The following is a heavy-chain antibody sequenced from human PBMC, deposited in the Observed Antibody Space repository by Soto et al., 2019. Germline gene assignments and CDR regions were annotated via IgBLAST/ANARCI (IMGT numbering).Heavy chain of an antibody. J-gene: IGHJ4*02. D-gene: IGHD5-12*01. CDR2: IYYTGGT. Sequence: TLSLTCSVSGDSISSGAYYWTWIRQHPGKGLGAVGYIYYTGGTYSNPSLKTRVAISVDTSKNQFSLKLSSVTAADTAVYYCERVSQRLGYFAYWGQGSLVTVSS. CDR3: ERVSQRLGYFAY. V-gene: IGHV4-31*03. CDR1: GDSISSGAYY.